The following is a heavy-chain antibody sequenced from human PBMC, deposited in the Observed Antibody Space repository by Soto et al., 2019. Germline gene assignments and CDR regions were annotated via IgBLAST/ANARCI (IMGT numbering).Heavy chain of an antibody. D-gene: IGHD3-22*01. CDR3: AREIVLEHPDSTVHYYYGLEV. J-gene: IGHJ6*02. Sequence: QVQLVQSGAEVKKPGSSVRVSCKASGATFSSYGFNWVRQAPGQGLEWMGGIIPLFSITNYAQKFQGRVTITADESTSKVSMEVTSLRSDDTAVCYCAREIVLEHPDSTVHYYYGLEVWGQGTTVTVSS. CDR2: IIPLFSIT. V-gene: IGHV1-69*01. CDR1: GATFSSYG.